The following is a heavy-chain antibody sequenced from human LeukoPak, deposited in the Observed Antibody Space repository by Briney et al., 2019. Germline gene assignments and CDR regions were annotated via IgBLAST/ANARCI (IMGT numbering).Heavy chain of an antibody. CDR1: GGSISSYY. D-gene: IGHD6-6*01. Sequence: SETLSLTCTVSGGSISSYYWSWIRQPPGKGLEWIGYIYYSGSTNYNPSLKSRVTISVDTSKNQFSLKLSSVTAADTAVYYCARGDRPPAAGFDYWGRGTLVTVSS. CDR2: IYYSGST. CDR3: ARGDRPPAAGFDY. J-gene: IGHJ4*02. V-gene: IGHV4-59*01.